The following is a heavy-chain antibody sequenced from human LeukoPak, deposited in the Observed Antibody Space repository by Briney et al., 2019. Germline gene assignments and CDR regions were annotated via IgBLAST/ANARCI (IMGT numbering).Heavy chain of an antibody. CDR3: AKASQSVLRFLEWLSDY. CDR1: GFTFSSCA. J-gene: IGHJ4*02. Sequence: GGSLRLSCAASGFTFSSCAMSWVRQAPGKGLEWVSAISGSGGSTYYADSVKGRFTISRDNSKNTLYLQMNSLRAEDTAVYYCAKASQSVLRFLEWLSDYWGQGTLVTVSS. D-gene: IGHD3-3*01. V-gene: IGHV3-23*01. CDR2: ISGSGGST.